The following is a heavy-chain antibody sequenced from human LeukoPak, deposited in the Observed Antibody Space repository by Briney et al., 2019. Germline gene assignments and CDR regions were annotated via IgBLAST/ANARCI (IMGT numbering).Heavy chain of an antibody. J-gene: IGHJ5*02. CDR2: ITGSDGRT. CDR1: GFTFSAYA. Sequence: GGSLRLSCAASGFTFSAYAMSWVRQAPGEGLEWVSAITGSDGRTFYADSVKGRFTISRDNSKNTLYLQMNSLRAEETAIYYCAEEAAAAGQGWFDPWGREPWSPSPQ. CDR3: AEEAAAAGQGWFDP. V-gene: IGHV3-23*01. D-gene: IGHD6-13*01.